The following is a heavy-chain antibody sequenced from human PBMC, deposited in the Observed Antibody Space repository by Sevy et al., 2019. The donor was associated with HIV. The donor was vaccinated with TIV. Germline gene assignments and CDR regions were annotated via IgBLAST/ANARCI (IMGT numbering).Heavy chain of an antibody. CDR3: ERGQTYYYDSSGPTDGLDAFDI. CDR1: GFTFSSYW. D-gene: IGHD3-22*01. J-gene: IGHJ3*02. Sequence: GGSLRLSCAASGFTFSSYWMSWVRQAPGKGLEWVANIKQDGSEKYYVDSGKGRFTISRDNAKNSLYLQMNSRRAEDTAGYYCERGQTYYYDSSGPTDGLDAFDIWGQGTMVTVSS. V-gene: IGHV3-7*01. CDR2: IKQDGSEK.